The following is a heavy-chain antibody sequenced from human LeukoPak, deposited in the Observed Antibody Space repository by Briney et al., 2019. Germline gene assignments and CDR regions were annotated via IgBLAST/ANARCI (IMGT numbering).Heavy chain of an antibody. D-gene: IGHD4-4*01. CDR3: ARAIVPSNQLYYFDY. J-gene: IGHJ4*02. V-gene: IGHV4-39*07. CDR2: INHSGST. Sequence: SETLSLTCTVSGGSISSSSYYWGWIRQPPGKGLEWIGEINHSGSTNYNPSLKSRVTISVDTSKNQFSLKLSSVTAADTAVYYCARAIVPSNQLYYFDYWGQGTLVTVSS. CDR1: GGSISSSSYY.